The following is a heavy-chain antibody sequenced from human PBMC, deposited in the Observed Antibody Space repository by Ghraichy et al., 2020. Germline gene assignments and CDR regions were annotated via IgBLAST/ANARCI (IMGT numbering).Heavy chain of an antibody. J-gene: IGHJ6*02. Sequence: GGSLRLSCAASGFSFGAYNLHWVRQAPGKGLEWVAGMSNNGDSIYYADSVKGRFTISSDNSKNMLFLQMNSLTTDDPALYYCARDNPSTVVIYYHYYGMDVWGQGPTVTVAS. CDR2: MSNNGDSI. D-gene: IGHD4-23*01. CDR3: ARDNPSTVVIYYHYYGMDV. CDR1: GFSFGAYN. V-gene: IGHV3-30-3*01.